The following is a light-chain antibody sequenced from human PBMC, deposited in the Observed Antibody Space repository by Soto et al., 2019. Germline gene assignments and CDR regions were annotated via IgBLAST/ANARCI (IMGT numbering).Light chain of an antibody. V-gene: IGLV2-14*03. Sequence: QSVLAQPAPVSGSPGQSITISCTGTSSDVGDYNYVSWYQQVPGKAPKLIIYGVSDRPSGVSDRFSGSKSGTTASLTISGLQAEDEATYYCNSYSSGTTYVVFGGGTKLTVL. J-gene: IGLJ2*01. CDR3: NSYSSGTTYVV. CDR1: SSDVGDYNY. CDR2: GVS.